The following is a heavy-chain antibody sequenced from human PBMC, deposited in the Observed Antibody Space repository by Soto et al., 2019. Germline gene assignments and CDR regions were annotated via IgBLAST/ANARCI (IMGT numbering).Heavy chain of an antibody. CDR1: GGSISSYC. CDR2: IYYSGST. CDR3: ASGTTAIFGY. J-gene: IGHJ4*02. D-gene: IGHD2-2*02. V-gene: IGHV4-59*01. Sequence: SETLSLTCTVSGGSISSYCWSWIRQPPGKGLEWIGYIYYSGSTNYNPSLKSRVTISVDTSKNQFSLKLSSVTAADTAVYYCASGTTAIFGYWGQGTLVTVSS.